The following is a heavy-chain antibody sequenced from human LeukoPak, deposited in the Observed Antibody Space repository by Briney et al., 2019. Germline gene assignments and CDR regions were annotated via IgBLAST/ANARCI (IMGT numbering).Heavy chain of an antibody. V-gene: IGHV3-7*01. J-gene: IGHJ4*02. Sequence: HPGGSLRLSCAASGFSFTNYWMSWVRQAPGKGLEWVANIKQDGSESAYVASVKGRFTISRDNANNFLYLQMNSLRVEDTAVYYCSRDNAAVPGGDYWGQGVLVTVSS. CDR3: SRDNAAVPGGDY. CDR1: GFSFTNYW. D-gene: IGHD3-16*01. CDR2: IKQDGSES.